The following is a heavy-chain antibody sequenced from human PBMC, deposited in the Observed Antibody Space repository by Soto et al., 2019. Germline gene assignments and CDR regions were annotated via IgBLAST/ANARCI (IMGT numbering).Heavy chain of an antibody. J-gene: IGHJ4*02. CDR1: GFSLSASGVG. CDR2: IYWDDAK. V-gene: IGHV2-5*02. D-gene: IGHD3-16*01. Sequence: QITLKESGPTLVKPTQTLTLTCTFSGFSLSASGVGVGWIRQPPGKALEWLAIIYWDDAKHYSPSLKSSLTNPKDTSKNQVVLKMTNMDPGDTATYYCAHKGGGDRILDYWGQGTLVTVSS. CDR3: AHKGGGDRILDY.